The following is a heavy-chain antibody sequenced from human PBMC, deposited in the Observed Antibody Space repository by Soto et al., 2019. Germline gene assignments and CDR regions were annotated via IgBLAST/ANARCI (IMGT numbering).Heavy chain of an antibody. CDR1: GGSVSSGGDY. Sequence: SETLSLTCTVSGGSVSSGGDYWSWIRQSPGKGLEWIGYISGSGSTGYNPSLKNRLTMSVDRSKNQFTLRLTSVTAADTAVYFCATEGGSTYGYFDYWGQGTQVTVSS. D-gene: IGHD5-18*01. J-gene: IGHJ4*02. V-gene: IGHV4-30-4*01. CDR2: ISGSGST. CDR3: ATEGGSTYGYFDY.